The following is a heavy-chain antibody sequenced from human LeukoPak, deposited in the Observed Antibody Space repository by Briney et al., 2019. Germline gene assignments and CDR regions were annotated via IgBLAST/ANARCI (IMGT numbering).Heavy chain of an antibody. V-gene: IGHV3-23*01. CDR3: AKREKGTTGRFFDY. Sequence: GSLSLSCAASGFPFTNYAMTWVRQAPGKGLEWVSGISEGVGNTYYADSVKGRFTISRDHSKNTLYLQMSSLRAEDTALYYCAKREKGTTGRFFDYWGQGTLVTVSS. J-gene: IGHJ4*02. CDR2: ISEGVGNT. D-gene: IGHD4-17*01. CDR1: GFPFTNYA.